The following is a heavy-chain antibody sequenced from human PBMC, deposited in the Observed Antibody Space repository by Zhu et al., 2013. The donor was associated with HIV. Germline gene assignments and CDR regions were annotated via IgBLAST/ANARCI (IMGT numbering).Heavy chain of an antibody. CDR2: ISAFNGNT. Sequence: QVQLVQSGTEVKKPGASVKVSCKASGYSFYNYAISWVRQAPGQGLEWMGWISAFNGNTKYTQKLQGRVTMTTDTSTSTAYMELRSLRSDDTAVYYCARDLYSTSSRPFDIWGQGQWSPSLQ. D-gene: IGHD6-6*01. CDR1: GYSFYNYA. J-gene: IGHJ3*02. V-gene: IGHV1-18*01. CDR3: ARDLYSTSSRPFDI.